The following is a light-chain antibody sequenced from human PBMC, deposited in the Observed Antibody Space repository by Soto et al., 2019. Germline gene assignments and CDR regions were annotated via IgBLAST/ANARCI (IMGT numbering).Light chain of an antibody. Sequence: ELTLTQSPATLSLSPGDRATLSCRASQSINIFLAWYQHIPGQAPRLLIDDASNRATGIPARFSGSGSGTDFTLTISSLEPEDFAVYYCQHLRSFGQGTRLEIK. CDR2: DAS. CDR1: QSINIF. V-gene: IGKV3-11*01. CDR3: QHLRS. J-gene: IGKJ5*01.